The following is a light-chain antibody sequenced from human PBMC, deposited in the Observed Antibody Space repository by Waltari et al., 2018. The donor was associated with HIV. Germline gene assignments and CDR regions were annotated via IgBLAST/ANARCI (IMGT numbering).Light chain of an antibody. Sequence: QAVVTQEPSSTVSPGGTVTLTCCSITGAVTSGPSPSCFQQKPGQAPRPLIFETSNQHSSTPARVSGSLLGVKAALTLSGAQPEDEAEYYCLLSYSGARIFGGGTKLTVL. CDR1: TGAVTSGPS. CDR2: ETS. V-gene: IGLV7-46*01. CDR3: LLSYSGARI. J-gene: IGLJ2*01.